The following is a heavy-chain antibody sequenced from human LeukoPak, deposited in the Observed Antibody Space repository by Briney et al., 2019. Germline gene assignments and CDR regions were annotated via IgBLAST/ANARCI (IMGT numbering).Heavy chain of an antibody. CDR2: ISSSSSYI. V-gene: IGHV3-21*01. CDR3: AREGQQQLGLDY. Sequence: PGGSLRLSCAASGFTFSSYSMNWVRQAPGKGLEWVSSISSSSSYIYYADSVKGRFTISRDNSKNTLYLQMNSLRAEDTAVYYCAREGQQQLGLDYWGQGTLVTVSS. CDR1: GFTFSSYS. J-gene: IGHJ4*02. D-gene: IGHD6-13*01.